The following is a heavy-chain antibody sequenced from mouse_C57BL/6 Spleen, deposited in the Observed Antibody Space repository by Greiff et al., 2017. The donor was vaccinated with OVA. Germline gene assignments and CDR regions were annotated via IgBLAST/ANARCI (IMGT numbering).Heavy chain of an antibody. J-gene: IGHJ3*01. CDR3: ARRGTGTTFAY. Sequence: EVKLVESGGGLVKPGGSLKLSCAASGFTFSSYGMSWVRQTPDKRLEWVATLSSGGSYTYYPDSVKGRFTISRDDAKNTLYLQMSSLKSEDTAMYYCARRGTGTTFAYWGQGTLVTVSA. D-gene: IGHD4-1*01. V-gene: IGHV5-6*03. CDR2: LSSGGSYT. CDR1: GFTFSSYG.